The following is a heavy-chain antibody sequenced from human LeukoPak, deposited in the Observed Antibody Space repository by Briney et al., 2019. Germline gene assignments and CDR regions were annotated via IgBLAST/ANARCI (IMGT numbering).Heavy chain of an antibody. D-gene: IGHD3-9*01. CDR1: GFTFSSYW. CDR3: ARGEATYYDILTGYSFDY. CDR2: INSDGSST. Sequence: GGSLRLSCEASGFTFSSYWMHWVRQAPGKGLVWVSRINSDGSSTSYADSVKGRFTISRDNAKNTLYLQMNSLRAEDTAVYCCARGEATYYDILTGYSFDYWGQGTLVTVSS. V-gene: IGHV3-74*01. J-gene: IGHJ4*02.